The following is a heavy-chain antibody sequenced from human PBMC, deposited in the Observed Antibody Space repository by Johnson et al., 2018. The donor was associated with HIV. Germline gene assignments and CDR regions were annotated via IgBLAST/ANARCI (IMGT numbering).Heavy chain of an antibody. Sequence: VQLVESGGGLVKPGGSQRLSCAASGFIFSDYYMTWIRQAPGKGLEWVSYISSSGSTIYYADSVKGRFTISRDNAKNSLYLQMNSLRAEDTAVYYCATSTASDALDIWGQGTMVTVSS. CDR2: ISSSGSTI. D-gene: IGHD1-1*01. CDR1: GFIFSDYY. V-gene: IGHV3-11*04. J-gene: IGHJ3*02. CDR3: ATSTASDALDI.